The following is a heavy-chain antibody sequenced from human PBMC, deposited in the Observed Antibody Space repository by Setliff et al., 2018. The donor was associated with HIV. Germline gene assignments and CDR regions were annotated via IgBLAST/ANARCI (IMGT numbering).Heavy chain of an antibody. D-gene: IGHD3-22*01. J-gene: IGHJ4*02. Sequence: PSETLSLTCTVSGGSISSYCWNWIRQPPGKGLEWIGYIFASGSSLYNPSLQGRVSISIDTSKNQFSLKLSSVTAADTAVYYCARGLSFYDPGGFDYWGQGTLVTVSS. CDR2: IFASGSS. V-gene: IGHV4-4*09. CDR1: GGSISSYC. CDR3: ARGLSFYDPGGFDY.